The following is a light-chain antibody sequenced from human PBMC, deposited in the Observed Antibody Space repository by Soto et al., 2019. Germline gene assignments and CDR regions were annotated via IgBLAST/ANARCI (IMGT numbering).Light chain of an antibody. Sequence: DIVMTQSPDSLAVSLGERATINCKSSQSVLDSSNNKNYIAWYQQKPGQPPNILIYWASTRESGVPDRFSVSGSGTDFTLTISSLQAEDVAVYYCQQYYGNRITFGQGTRLEI. CDR2: WAS. CDR1: QSVLDSSNNKNY. J-gene: IGKJ5*01. CDR3: QQYYGNRIT. V-gene: IGKV4-1*01.